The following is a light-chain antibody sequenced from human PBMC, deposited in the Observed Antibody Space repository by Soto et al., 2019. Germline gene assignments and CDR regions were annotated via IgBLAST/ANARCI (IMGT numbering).Light chain of an antibody. CDR1: SGHSSYA. CDR3: QTWGTGILV. V-gene: IGLV4-69*01. CDR2: LNSDGSH. J-gene: IGLJ2*01. Sequence: QLVLTQSPSASASLGASVKLTCTLSSGHSSYAIAWHQQQPEKGPRYLMKLNSDGSHSKGDRIPDRFSGSSSGAERYLTISSLQSEDEADYYCQTWGTGILVFGGGTKVTVL.